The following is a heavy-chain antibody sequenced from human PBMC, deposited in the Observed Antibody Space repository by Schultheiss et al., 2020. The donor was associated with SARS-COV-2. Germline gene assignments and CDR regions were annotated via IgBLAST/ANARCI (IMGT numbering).Heavy chain of an antibody. Sequence: ASVKVSCKASGCTFSSYAISWVRQAPGQGLEWMGRINPNSGGTNYAQKFQGRVTMTRDTSISTAYMELSRLRSDDTAVYYCARGLGIAVAGADYWGQGTLVTVSS. CDR2: INPNSGGT. J-gene: IGHJ4*02. CDR3: ARGLGIAVAGADY. D-gene: IGHD6-19*01. V-gene: IGHV1-2*06. CDR1: GCTFSSYA.